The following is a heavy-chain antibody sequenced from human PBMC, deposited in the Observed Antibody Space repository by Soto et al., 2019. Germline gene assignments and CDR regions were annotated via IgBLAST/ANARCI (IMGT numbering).Heavy chain of an antibody. CDR2: IIPIFGTA. Sequence: QVQLVQSGAEVKKPGSSVKVSCKASGGTFNSYAISWVRQAPGQGLEWMGGIIPIFGTANYAQKFQGRVTITADESTSTAYMELSSLRSEDTAVYYCASRKDYGGNSGFDPWGQGTLVTVSS. V-gene: IGHV1-69*01. D-gene: IGHD4-17*01. CDR1: GGTFNSYA. CDR3: ASRKDYGGNSGFDP. J-gene: IGHJ5*02.